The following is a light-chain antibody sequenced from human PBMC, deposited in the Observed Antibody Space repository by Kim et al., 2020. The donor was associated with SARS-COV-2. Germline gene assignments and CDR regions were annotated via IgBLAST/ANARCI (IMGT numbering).Light chain of an antibody. J-gene: IGKJ4*01. CDR1: QNIVKY. Sequence: DIQMTQSPPSLSASVGDRVTIDCRASQNIVKYLNWYQQKSGKAPKVLIFAASSLQTGVPSRFSGGGSGTQFTLTISSLQPEDIATYYCQQSYSLVSFGGGTKVDIK. V-gene: IGKV1-39*01. CDR3: QQSYSLVS. CDR2: AAS.